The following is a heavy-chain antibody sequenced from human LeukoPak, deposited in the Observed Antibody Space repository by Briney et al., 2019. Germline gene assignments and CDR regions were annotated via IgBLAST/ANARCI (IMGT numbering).Heavy chain of an antibody. D-gene: IGHD6-19*01. CDR3: AKGIYSSGWSYFDY. J-gene: IGHJ4*01. CDR1: GFTVSSNY. CDR2: ISGSGGST. Sequence: PGGSLRLSCAASGFTVSSNYMSWVRQAPGKGLEWVSAISGSGGSTYYADSVKGRFTISRDNSKNTLYLQMNSLRAEDTAVYYCAKGIYSSGWSYFDYWGHGTLVTVSS. V-gene: IGHV3-23*01.